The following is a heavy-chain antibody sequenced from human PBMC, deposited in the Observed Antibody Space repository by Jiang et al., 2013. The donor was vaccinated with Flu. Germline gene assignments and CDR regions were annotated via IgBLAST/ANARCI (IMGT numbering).Heavy chain of an antibody. J-gene: IGHJ4*02. Sequence: VQLLESGGGVVQPGRSLRLSCEASGFSFDDYAMHWVRQAPGRGLEWISGISRHSDIIGYADSVKGRFTVSRDNAKNSLSLQMNSLRAEDTAMYYCAKVHCNNGCRRGYFDYWAWEPWSPSPQ. CDR3: AKVHCNNGCRRGYFDY. CDR2: ISRHSDII. D-gene: IGHD2/OR15-2a*01. CDR1: GFSFDDYA. V-gene: IGHV3-9*01.